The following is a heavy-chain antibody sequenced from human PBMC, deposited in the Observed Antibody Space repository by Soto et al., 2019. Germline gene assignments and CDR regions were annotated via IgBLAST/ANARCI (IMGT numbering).Heavy chain of an antibody. CDR3: AHSRPQSCDFWSGYYNMDV. V-gene: IGHV2-5*02. Sequence: QITLKESGPTLVKPTQTLTLTCTFSGFSLSTSGVGVGWIRQPPGKALEWLALIYWDDDKRYSPSLKSRLTITKDTSKKQVVLTMTNMDPVDTATYYCAHSRPQSCDFWSGYYNMDVWGQGTTVTVSS. D-gene: IGHD3-3*01. CDR1: GFSLSTSGVG. CDR2: IYWDDDK. J-gene: IGHJ6*02.